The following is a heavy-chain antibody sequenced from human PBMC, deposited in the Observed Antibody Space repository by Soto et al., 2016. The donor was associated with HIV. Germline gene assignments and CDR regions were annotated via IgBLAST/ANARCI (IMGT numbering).Heavy chain of an antibody. V-gene: IGHV3-23*01. CDR2: ISSGSGSA. CDR3: AKGWESTGASGFDI. Sequence: EVQLLESGGDLVQPGGSLRLSCAASGFTFSSDAMNWVRQAPGKGLEWVSVISSGSGSAYYADSVKGRFTISRDNSKNMLYLQMNSLRVEDTAVYYCAKGWESTGASGFDIWGQGTMVTVSS. J-gene: IGHJ3*02. D-gene: IGHD1-26*01. CDR1: GFTFSSDA.